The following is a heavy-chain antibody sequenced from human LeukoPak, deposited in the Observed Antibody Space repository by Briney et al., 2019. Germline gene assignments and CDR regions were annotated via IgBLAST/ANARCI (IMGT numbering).Heavy chain of an antibody. V-gene: IGHV1-46*01. J-gene: IGHJ4*02. CDR1: GYTFTNYY. D-gene: IGHD6-6*01. CDR2: INPSGGGT. Sequence: ASVKVSCKASGYTFTNYYIHWVRQAPGQGLEWMGLINPSGGGTRYAQKFQDRVTMTRDTSTSTVYMELSSLRSEDTAVYYCARSPDPSIAVRLPEGYWGQGTLVTVSS. CDR3: ARSPDPSIAVRLPEGY.